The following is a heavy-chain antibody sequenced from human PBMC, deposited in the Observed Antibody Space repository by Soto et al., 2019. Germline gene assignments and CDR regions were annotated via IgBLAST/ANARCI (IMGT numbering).Heavy chain of an antibody. J-gene: IGHJ6*03. CDR1: GYTFTSYD. CDR3: ARTRITMVWGVFIRRYYYDLMAV. Sequence: ASVKLSCKASGYTFTSYDINWVRQATGQGLEGMGWMNPNSGNTGYAQKFQGRVTMTRNTSISTAYVELSSLRSEDTAVYYCARTRITMVWGVFIRRYYYDLMAVWTRGTTVT. CDR2: MNPNSGNT. V-gene: IGHV1-8*01. D-gene: IGHD3-10*01.